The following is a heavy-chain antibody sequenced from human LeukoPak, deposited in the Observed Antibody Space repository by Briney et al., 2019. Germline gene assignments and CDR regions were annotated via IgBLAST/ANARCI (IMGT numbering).Heavy chain of an antibody. CDR3: ARIAPHTAMVTDWFAP. J-gene: IGHJ5*02. V-gene: IGHV2-26*01. CDR2: IFWNDEK. D-gene: IGHD5-18*01. Sequence: SGPTLVNPTATLTLTCTVSGFSLRNARMGVRWIRQPPGKALEWLAHIFWNDEKSYSTSLKSRLTISKDTSKSQVVLTMTNMDPVDTATYYCARIAPHTAMVTDWFAPWGQGTLVTVSS. CDR1: GFSLRNARMG.